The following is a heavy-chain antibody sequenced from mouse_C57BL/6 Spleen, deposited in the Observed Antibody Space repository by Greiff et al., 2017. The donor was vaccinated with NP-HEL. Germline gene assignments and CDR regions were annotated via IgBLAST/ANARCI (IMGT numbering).Heavy chain of an antibody. Sequence: EVKLVESGGGLVKPGGSLKLSCAASGFTFSSYAMSWVRQTPEKRLEWVATISDGGSYTYYPDNVKGRFTISRDNAKNNLYLQMSHLKSEDTAMYYCARDYDYDGWYFDVWGTGTTVTVSS. V-gene: IGHV5-4*03. CDR2: ISDGGSYT. D-gene: IGHD2-4*01. CDR3: ARDYDYDGWYFDV. J-gene: IGHJ1*03. CDR1: GFTFSSYA.